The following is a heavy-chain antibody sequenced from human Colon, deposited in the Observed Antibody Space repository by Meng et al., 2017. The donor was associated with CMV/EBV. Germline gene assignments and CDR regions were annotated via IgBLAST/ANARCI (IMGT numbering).Heavy chain of an antibody. Sequence: GESLKISCATSGFNFITYTMTWVRQAPGKGLEWGASISSTSTYIYDADSVKGRFTVSRDNSKNSLYLQMNSLRAEDTAVYYCANQMPWNYYHGMDLWGQGTTVTVSS. CDR2: ISSTSTYI. CDR1: GFNFITYT. V-gene: IGHV3-21*01. J-gene: IGHJ6*02. D-gene: IGHD3-10*01. CDR3: ANQMPWNYYHGMDL.